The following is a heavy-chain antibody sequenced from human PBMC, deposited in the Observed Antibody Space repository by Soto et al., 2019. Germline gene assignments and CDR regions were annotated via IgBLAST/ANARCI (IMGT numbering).Heavy chain of an antibody. CDR1: GFTFSSYS. V-gene: IGHV3-21*01. D-gene: IGHD2-2*01. Sequence: PGGSLRLSCAASGFTFSSYSMNWVRQAPGKGLEWVSSISSSSSYIYYADSVKGRSTISRDNAKNSLYLQMNSLRAEDTAVYYCALGYCSSTSCFHDYWGQGTLVTVSS. CDR2: ISSSSSYI. J-gene: IGHJ4*02. CDR3: ALGYCSSTSCFHDY.